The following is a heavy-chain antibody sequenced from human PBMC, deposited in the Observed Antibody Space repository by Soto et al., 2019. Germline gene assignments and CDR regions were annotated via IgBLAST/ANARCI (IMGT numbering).Heavy chain of an antibody. D-gene: IGHD3-22*01. CDR2: ISAHTGSS. CDR1: GSTFTSSG. CDR3: ARAFFYQGSDSRGYSFDAFDF. Sequence: ASVKVSCKASGSTFTSSGMSWVRQAPGQGLEWMGWISAHTGSSEYAQRFQGRVTMNTDRSMGTAYMELWSLRSDDTAVYYCARAFFYQGSDSRGYSFDAFDFWGPGTLVTVSS. J-gene: IGHJ3*01. V-gene: IGHV1-18*01.